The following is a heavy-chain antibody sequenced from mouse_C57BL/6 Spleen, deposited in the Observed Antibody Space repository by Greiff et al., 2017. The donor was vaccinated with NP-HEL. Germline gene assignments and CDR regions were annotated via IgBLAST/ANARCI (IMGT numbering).Heavy chain of an antibody. D-gene: IGHD2-10*02. J-gene: IGHJ2*01. V-gene: IGHV14-4*01. CDR2: IDPENGDT. CDR1: GFNIKDDY. Sequence: EVQLQQSGAELVRPGASVKVSCTASGFNIKDDYMHWVKQRPEQGLEWIGWIDPENGDTEYASKFQGKATITADTSSNTAYLQLSSLTSEDTAVYYCTSYGNYVDYWGQGTTLTVSS. CDR3: TSYGNYVDY.